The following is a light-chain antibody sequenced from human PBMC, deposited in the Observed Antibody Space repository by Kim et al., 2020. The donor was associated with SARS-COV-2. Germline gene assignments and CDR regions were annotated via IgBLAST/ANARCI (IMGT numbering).Light chain of an antibody. CDR2: GAS. V-gene: IGKV1-27*01. CDR3: QKYNGAPWT. CDR1: KDISSN. Sequence: ASGGERVTITCRESKDISSNVAWYQQKPGKVPKLLIYGASALHSGVPSRFSGSGSGTDFTLTISTLQPADVATYYCQKYNGAPWTFGQGTKVDIK. J-gene: IGKJ1*01.